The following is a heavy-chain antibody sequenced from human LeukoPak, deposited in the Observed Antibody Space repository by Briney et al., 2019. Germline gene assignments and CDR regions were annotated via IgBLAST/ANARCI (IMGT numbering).Heavy chain of an antibody. Sequence: SQTLSLTCAVSGGSISSGGYSWSWIRQPPGKGLEWIGYIYHSGSTYYNPSLKSRVTISVDRSKNQFSLKLNSVTAADTAVYSCGEQRSMAPLSDRCGEGTLVTVSS. J-gene: IGHJ5*02. V-gene: IGHV4-30-2*01. CDR2: IYHSGST. D-gene: IGHD1-1*01. CDR1: GGSISSGGYS. CDR3: GEQRSMAPLSDR.